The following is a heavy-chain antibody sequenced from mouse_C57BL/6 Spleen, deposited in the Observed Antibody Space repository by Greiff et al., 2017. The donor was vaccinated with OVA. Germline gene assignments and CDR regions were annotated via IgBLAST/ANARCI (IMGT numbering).Heavy chain of an antibody. CDR1: GFTFSSYA. Sequence: EVQGVESGGGLVKPGGSLKLSCAASGFTFSSYAMSWVRQTPEKRLEWVATISDGGSYTYYPDNVKGRFTISRDNAKNNLYLQMSHLKSEDTAMYYCARDRGYEDAMDYWGQGTSVTVSS. V-gene: IGHV5-4*01. D-gene: IGHD3-1*01. CDR2: ISDGGSYT. J-gene: IGHJ4*01. CDR3: ARDRGYEDAMDY.